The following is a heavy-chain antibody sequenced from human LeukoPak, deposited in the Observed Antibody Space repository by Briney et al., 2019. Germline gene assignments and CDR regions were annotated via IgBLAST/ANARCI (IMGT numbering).Heavy chain of an antibody. CDR3: ARHRASGSYAFDY. J-gene: IGHJ4*01. Sequence: SGTLSLTCTVSGGSISSYYWSWIRQPPGKGLEWIAYIYYSGITNYNPSLKSRVTMSVDTSKNQFSLKLNSLTAADTAVYYCARHRASGSYAFDYWGHGTLVTVSS. CDR2: IYYSGIT. V-gene: IGHV4-59*08. D-gene: IGHD3-10*01. CDR1: GGSISSYY.